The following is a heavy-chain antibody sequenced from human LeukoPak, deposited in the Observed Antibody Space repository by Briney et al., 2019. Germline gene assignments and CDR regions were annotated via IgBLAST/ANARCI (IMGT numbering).Heavy chain of an antibody. CDR1: GFTFSSYA. D-gene: IGHD3-22*01. CDR2: ISYDGSNK. V-gene: IGHV3-30*04. Sequence: GGSLRLSCAASGFTFSSYAMHWVRQAPGKGLEWVAVISYDGSNKYYADSVKGRFTISRDNSKNTLYLQMNSLRAEDTAVYYCARERTYYYDSSGYASAFDIWGQGTMVTASS. J-gene: IGHJ3*02. CDR3: ARERTYYYDSSGYASAFDI.